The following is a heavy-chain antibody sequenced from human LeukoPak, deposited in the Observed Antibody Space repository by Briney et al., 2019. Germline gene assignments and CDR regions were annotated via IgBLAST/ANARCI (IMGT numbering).Heavy chain of an antibody. Sequence: ASVKASCKASVYAFTTSGVNWVRRAPGQGLEWMGWISAYNGDTNYAQNVQGRVTMSTDTSTSTAYMEVRSLRSDDTAVYYCARDLIAARPGWFDPWGQGTLVTVSS. CDR2: ISAYNGDT. V-gene: IGHV1-18*01. J-gene: IGHJ5*02. CDR1: VYAFTTSG. CDR3: ARDLIAARPGWFDP. D-gene: IGHD6-6*01.